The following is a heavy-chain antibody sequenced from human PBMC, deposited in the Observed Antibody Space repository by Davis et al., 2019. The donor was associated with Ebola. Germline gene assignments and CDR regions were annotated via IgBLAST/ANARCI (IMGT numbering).Heavy chain of an antibody. CDR2: IIPILGIA. CDR1: GGTFSSYA. J-gene: IGHJ4*02. D-gene: IGHD5-24*01. Sequence: SVKVSCKASGGTFSSYAISWVRQAPGQGLEWMGRIIPILGIANYAQKFQGRVTITADKSTSTAYMELSSLRSEDTAVYYCARDRLEMATLGKYWGQGTLVTVSS. V-gene: IGHV1-69*04. CDR3: ARDRLEMATLGKY.